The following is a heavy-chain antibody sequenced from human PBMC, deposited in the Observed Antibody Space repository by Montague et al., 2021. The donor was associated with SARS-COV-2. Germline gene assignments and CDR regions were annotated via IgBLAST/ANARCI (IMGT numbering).Heavy chain of an antibody. CDR3: ARAQNTCFIANCVNYFEV. CDR1: GFAVSSNY. V-gene: IGHV3-53*04. CDR2: IYSGGST. Sequence: SLRLSCAASGFAVSSNYMSWVRQAPGKGLDWVSVIYSGGSTYYADSVNGRFTISRHNSKKTLYLQTNSLRAEDTAVYYCARAQNTCFIANCVNYFEVWGQGALVTVSS. J-gene: IGHJ4*02. D-gene: IGHD1-1*01.